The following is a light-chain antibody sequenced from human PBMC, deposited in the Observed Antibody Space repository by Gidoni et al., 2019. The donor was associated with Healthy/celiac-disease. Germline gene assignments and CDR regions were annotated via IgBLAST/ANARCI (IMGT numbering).Light chain of an antibody. CDR3: QQLNSYPPWT. CDR1: QGISSY. CDR2: AAS. J-gene: IGKJ1*01. Sequence: DIQLTQSPSFLSASVGDRVTITCRASQGISSYLAWYQQTPGKAPKLLIYAASTLQSGVPSRFSGSGSGTEFTLTISSLQPEDFATYYCQQLNSYPPWTFGQXTKVEIK. V-gene: IGKV1-9*01.